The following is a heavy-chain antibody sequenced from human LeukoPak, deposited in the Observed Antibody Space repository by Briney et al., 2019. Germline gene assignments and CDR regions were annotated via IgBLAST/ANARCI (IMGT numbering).Heavy chain of an antibody. CDR3: ARDITLTRGGRSDY. CDR1: GFTFSNYW. J-gene: IGHJ4*02. D-gene: IGHD3-10*01. Sequence: GGSLRLSCAASGFTFSNYWMYWVRQAPGKGLVWVSRINSDGKTTNYADSVKGRFTISRDNAKNTLYLQMNSLRAEDAAVYYCARDITLTRGGRSDYWGQGTLVTVSA. V-gene: IGHV3-74*01. CDR2: INSDGKTT.